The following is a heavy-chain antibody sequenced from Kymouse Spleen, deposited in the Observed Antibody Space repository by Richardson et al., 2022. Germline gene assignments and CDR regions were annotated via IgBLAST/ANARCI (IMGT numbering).Heavy chain of an antibody. J-gene: IGHJ4*02. CDR1: GFTFSNAW. V-gene: IGHV3-15*01. Sequence: EVQLVESGGGLVKPGGSLRLSCAASGFTFSNAWMSWVRQAPGKGLEWVGRIKSKTDGGTTDYAAPVKGRFTISRDDSKNTLYLQMNSLKTEDTAVYYCTTDPSIAARFDYWGQGTLVTVSS. CDR2: IKSKTDGGTT. D-gene: IGHD6-6*01. CDR3: TTDPSIAARFDY.